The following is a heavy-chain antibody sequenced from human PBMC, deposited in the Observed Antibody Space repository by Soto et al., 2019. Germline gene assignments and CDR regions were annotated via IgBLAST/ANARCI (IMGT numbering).Heavy chain of an antibody. CDR3: AKDSEWGYSGYDSYYFDY. V-gene: IGHV3-23*01. Sequence: GGSLRLSCAASGFTFSSYAMSWVRQAPGKGLEWVSAISGSGGSTYYADSVKGRFTISRDNSKNTLYLQMNSLRAEDTAVYYCAKDSEWGYSGYDSYYFDYWGQGTLVTVSS. CDR1: GFTFSSYA. CDR2: ISGSGGST. J-gene: IGHJ4*02. D-gene: IGHD5-12*01.